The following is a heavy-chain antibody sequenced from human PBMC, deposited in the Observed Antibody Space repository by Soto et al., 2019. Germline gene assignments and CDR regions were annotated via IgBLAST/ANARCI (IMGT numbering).Heavy chain of an antibody. D-gene: IGHD4-17*01. CDR2: ISYDGSNK. CDR1: GFTFSSYG. J-gene: IGHJ5*02. Sequence: QVQLVESGGGVVQPGRSLRLCCAASGFTFSSYGMHWVRQAPGKGLEWVAVISYDGSNKYYADSVKGRFTISRDNSKNTLYLQMNSLRADDTAVYYCAKDRGLGDYSLGWFDPWGQGTLVTVSS. CDR3: AKDRGLGDYSLGWFDP. V-gene: IGHV3-30*18.